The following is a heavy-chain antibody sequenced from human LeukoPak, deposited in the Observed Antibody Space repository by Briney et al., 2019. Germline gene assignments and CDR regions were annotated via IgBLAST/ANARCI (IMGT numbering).Heavy chain of an antibody. CDR1: GFTVSSNA. J-gene: IGHJ4*02. V-gene: IGHV3-30*02. CDR3: AKDFVSVVVAAALDY. CDR2: IRYDGSNK. Sequence: GGSLRLSCGASGFTVSSNAMSWVRQAPGKGLEWVAFIRYDGSNKYYADSVKGRFTISRDNSKNTLYLQMNSLRAEDTAVYYCAKDFVSVVVAAALDYWGQGTLVTVSS. D-gene: IGHD2-15*01.